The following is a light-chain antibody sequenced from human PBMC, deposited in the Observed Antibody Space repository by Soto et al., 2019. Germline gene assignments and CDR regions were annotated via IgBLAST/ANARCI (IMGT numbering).Light chain of an antibody. Sequence: QSALTQPRSVSGSPGQSVTISCTGTSSDVGGYHYVSWYQQHPGKAPKLMIYDVSKRPSGVPDRFSGSKSGNTASLTISGLQDEYEADYYCCSYAGSYTYVFVTGTKVTVL. V-gene: IGLV2-11*01. CDR1: SSDVGGYHY. CDR2: DVS. J-gene: IGLJ1*01. CDR3: CSYAGSYTYV.